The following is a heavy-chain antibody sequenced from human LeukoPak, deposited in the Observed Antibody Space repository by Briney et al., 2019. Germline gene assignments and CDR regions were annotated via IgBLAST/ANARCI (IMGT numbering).Heavy chain of an antibody. Sequence: GGSLRLSCAASGFTFSTSAMNWVRQAPGRGLEWVSSISPPGGAIFYADSLRGRFTISRDNAKNSLYLQMNSLRAEDTAVYYCAELGITMIGGVWGKGTTVTISS. D-gene: IGHD3-10*02. J-gene: IGHJ6*04. CDR3: AELGITMIGGV. CDR1: GFTFSTSA. V-gene: IGHV3-21*01. CDR2: ISPPGGAI.